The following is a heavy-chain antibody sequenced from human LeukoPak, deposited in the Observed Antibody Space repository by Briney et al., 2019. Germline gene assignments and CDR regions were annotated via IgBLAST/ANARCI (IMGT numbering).Heavy chain of an antibody. Sequence: PGGSLRLSCAASGFTFSSYWMSWVRQAPGKGLEWVANIKQDGSEKYYVDSVKGRFTISRDNAKNSLYLQMNSLRAEDTAVYYCARDRSGYYYGSGAYFDYWGQGTLVTVSS. J-gene: IGHJ4*02. CDR3: ARDRSGYYYGSGAYFDY. V-gene: IGHV3-7*01. D-gene: IGHD3-10*01. CDR2: IKQDGSEK. CDR1: GFTFSSYW.